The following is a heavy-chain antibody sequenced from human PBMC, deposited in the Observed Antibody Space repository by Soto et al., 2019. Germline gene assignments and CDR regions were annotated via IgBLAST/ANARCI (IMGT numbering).Heavy chain of an antibody. V-gene: IGHV4-4*02. CDR3: ARSSVWFGYYYFMDV. D-gene: IGHD3-10*01. CDR1: SGSISSSNW. Sequence: SETLSLTCAVSSGSISSSNWWSWVRQPPGKGLEWIGEIYHSGSTNYNPSLKSRVTISVDKSKNQFSLKLSSVTAADTAVYYCARSSVWFGYYYFMDVWGKRSSVTGSS. J-gene: IGHJ6*03. CDR2: IYHSGST.